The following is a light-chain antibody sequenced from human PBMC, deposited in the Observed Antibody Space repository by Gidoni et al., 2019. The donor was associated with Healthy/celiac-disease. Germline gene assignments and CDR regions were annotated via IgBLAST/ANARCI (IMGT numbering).Light chain of an antibody. J-gene: IGLJ2*01. V-gene: IGLV4-69*01. CDR1: SGHSSYA. CDR3: QTWGTGIQV. CDR2: LNSDGSH. Sequence: QLVLTQSPSASASPGASVKLTCTLSSGHSSYAIAWHQQQPEKGPRYLMKLNSDGSHTKGDGIPDRFSGSISGAERYLTISSLQSEDEADYYCQTWGTGIQVFGGGTKLTVL.